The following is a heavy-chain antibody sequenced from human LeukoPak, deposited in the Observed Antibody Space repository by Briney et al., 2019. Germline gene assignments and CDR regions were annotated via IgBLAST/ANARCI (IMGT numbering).Heavy chain of an antibody. V-gene: IGHV5-51*01. Sequence: GVSLQISCQGSGYSFTSYWIGWVRQMPGKGLEWMGIIYPGDSDTRYSPSFQGQVTISADKSISTAYLQWSSLKASDTAMYYCARVHDFWSGYPNAFDIWGQGTMVTVSS. J-gene: IGHJ3*02. CDR2: IYPGDSDT. CDR1: GYSFTSYW. D-gene: IGHD3-3*01. CDR3: ARVHDFWSGYPNAFDI.